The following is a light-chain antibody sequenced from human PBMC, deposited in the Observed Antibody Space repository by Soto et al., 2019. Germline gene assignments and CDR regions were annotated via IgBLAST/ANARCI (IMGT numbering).Light chain of an antibody. Sequence: QSVLTQPASVSGSPGQSITISCTGTSSDIGRYNYVSWYQQHPGQAPKLMIYDLINRPSGVSDRFSGSKSGNTATLTISGLQTEDEADYYCSSYSRSSTHVVFGGGTQLTVL. J-gene: IGLJ7*01. CDR1: SSDIGRYNY. CDR2: DLI. CDR3: SSYSRSSTHVV. V-gene: IGLV2-14*03.